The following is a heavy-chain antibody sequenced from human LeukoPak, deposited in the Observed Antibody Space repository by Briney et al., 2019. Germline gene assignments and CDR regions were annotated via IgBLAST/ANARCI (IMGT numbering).Heavy chain of an antibody. J-gene: IGHJ4*02. CDR2: ISYDGSNK. V-gene: IGHV3-30*18. D-gene: IGHD3-10*01. CDR1: GFTFSSYG. Sequence: PGRSLRLSCAASGFTFSSYGMHWVRQAPGKGLEWVAVISYDGSNKYYADSVKGRFTISRDNSKNTLYLQMKSLRAEDTAVYCCAKGGITMVRGVSSFDYWGQGTLVTVSS. CDR3: AKGGITMVRGVSSFDY.